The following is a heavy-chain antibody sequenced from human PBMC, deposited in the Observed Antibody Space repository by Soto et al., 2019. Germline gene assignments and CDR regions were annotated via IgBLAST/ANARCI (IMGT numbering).Heavy chain of an antibody. Sequence: PSETLSLTCAVSGGSFTSNNCWTWVRQPPGQGLEWIGEIYRTVSTNYNPSLKSRVNISLDKCENQFSLKVTSLTDADTAVYYCGSRDPGTSVDYWGQGTLVTVCS. V-gene: IGHV4-4*02. CDR2: IYRTVST. CDR1: GGSFTSNNC. CDR3: GSRDPGTSVDY. J-gene: IGHJ4*02. D-gene: IGHD1-7*01.